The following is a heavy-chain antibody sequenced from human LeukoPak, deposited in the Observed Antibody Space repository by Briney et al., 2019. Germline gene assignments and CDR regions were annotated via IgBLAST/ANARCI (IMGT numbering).Heavy chain of an antibody. Sequence: PGGSLRLSCAASGFTFSSYGMNWVRQAPGKGLEWVSSIGSSSDYIYYADSVKDRFTISRDNAKNSLYLQMNSLRDEDTAVYYCARASSGFHIWGQGTMVTVSS. J-gene: IGHJ3*02. CDR2: IGSSSDYI. CDR1: GFTFSSYG. CDR3: ARASSGFHI. V-gene: IGHV3-21*01. D-gene: IGHD3-10*01.